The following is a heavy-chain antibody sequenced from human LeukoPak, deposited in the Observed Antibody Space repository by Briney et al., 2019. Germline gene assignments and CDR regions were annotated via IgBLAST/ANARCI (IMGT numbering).Heavy chain of an antibody. CDR1: GYSISSGYY. D-gene: IGHD2-8*02. J-gene: IGHJ3*02. CDR2: IYHSGST. CDR3: ARGYCTGGKCLGDDI. Sequence: SETLSLTCTVSGYSISSGYYWGWIRQPPGKGLEWIGSIYHSGSTYYNPSLKSRVTISVDTSKNQFSLKLSSVTPEDTAVYYCARGYCTGGKCLGDDIWGQGTMVTVSS. V-gene: IGHV4-38-2*02.